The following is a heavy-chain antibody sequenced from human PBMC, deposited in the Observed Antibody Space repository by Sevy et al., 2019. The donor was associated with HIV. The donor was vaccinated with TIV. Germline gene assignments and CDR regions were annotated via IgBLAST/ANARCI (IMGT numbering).Heavy chain of an antibody. J-gene: IGHJ4*02. CDR3: AAFYGSGTYLA. V-gene: IGHV3-21*01. Sequence: GGSLRLSCAASGFTFSTYTMNWVRQAPGKGLEWVSSISSGSTYIYYADSLKGRFTVSRDDAKNPLFLEMTTLRAEDTAVYYCAAFYGSGTYLAWGQGTLVTVSS. CDR1: GFTFSTYT. D-gene: IGHD3-10*01. CDR2: ISSGSTYI.